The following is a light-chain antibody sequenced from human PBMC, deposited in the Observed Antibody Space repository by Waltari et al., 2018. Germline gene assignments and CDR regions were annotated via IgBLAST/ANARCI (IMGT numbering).Light chain of an antibody. CDR2: GVS. CDR3: SSYTNIITYV. J-gene: IGLJ1*01. V-gene: IGLV2-14*01. Sequence: QSALTQPASVSGSPVQSTTITCIGTSSEVPNYNFFYWYQQHPGKAPKLMIYGVSKRPSGVSDRFSGSKSGNTASLTISGLQAEDEADYYCSSYTNIITYVFGTGTKVTVL. CDR1: SSEVPNYNF.